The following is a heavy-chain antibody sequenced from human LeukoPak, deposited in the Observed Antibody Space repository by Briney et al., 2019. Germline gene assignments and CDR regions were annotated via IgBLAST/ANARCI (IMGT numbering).Heavy chain of an antibody. V-gene: IGHV4-31*03. CDR1: GGSISSSSYY. J-gene: IGHJ4*02. Sequence: PSETLSLTCTVSGGSISSSSYYWGWIRQHPGKGLEWIGYIYYSGSTYYNPSLKSRVTISVDTSKNQFSLKLSSVTAADTAVYYCARASKGKDSSWYEVDYWGQGTLVTVSS. CDR2: IYYSGST. D-gene: IGHD6-13*01. CDR3: ARASKGKDSSWYEVDY.